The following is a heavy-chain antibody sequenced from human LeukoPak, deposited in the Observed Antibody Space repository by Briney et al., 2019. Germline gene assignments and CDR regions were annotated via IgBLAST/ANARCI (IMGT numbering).Heavy chain of an antibody. Sequence: PGGSLRLSCAASGFTFSNYWMHWVRQAPGKGLVWVSRINSDGSSTTYADSVKGRFTISRDNATNTLYLQMNSLRAEDTAVYFCATREGAGTYLNYWGQGTLVTVSS. CDR2: INSDGSST. D-gene: IGHD3-10*01. J-gene: IGHJ4*02. V-gene: IGHV3-74*01. CDR3: ATREGAGTYLNY. CDR1: GFTFSNYW.